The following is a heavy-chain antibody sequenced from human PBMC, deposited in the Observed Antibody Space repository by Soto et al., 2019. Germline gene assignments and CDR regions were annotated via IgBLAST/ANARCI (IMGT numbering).Heavy chain of an antibody. V-gene: IGHV3-30-3*01. J-gene: IGHJ6*02. CDR2: ISFDGDKK. CDR3: AREEDYGYRYINYGLDV. CDR1: GFTFKIYA. D-gene: IGHD3-16*02. Sequence: QAQLVESGGGVVQPGRSLRLSCAASGFTFKIYALHWVRQAPGKGLEWVAVISFDGDKKYYADSVKGRFTISRDNLKNTLYLQMNNLRVEDAALYFCAREEDYGYRYINYGLDVWGQGTTVTVSS.